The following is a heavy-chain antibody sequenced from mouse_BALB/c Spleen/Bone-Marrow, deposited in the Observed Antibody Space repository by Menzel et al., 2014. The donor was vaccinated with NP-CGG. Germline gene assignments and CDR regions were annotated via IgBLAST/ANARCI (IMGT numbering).Heavy chain of an antibody. J-gene: IGHJ4*01. CDR3: ARSGKVRNAMDY. CDR2: ISNYYGDA. CDR1: GYTSTDYA. V-gene: IGHV1S137*01. D-gene: IGHD2-14*01. Sequence: VKLMESGAELVRPGVSVRISCKGSGYTSTDYAMHWVKQSHAKSLEWIGLISNYYGDASYNQKFGGKATMTVDKSSSTAYMELARLTSEDSAIYYCARSGKVRNAMDYWGQGTSVTVS.